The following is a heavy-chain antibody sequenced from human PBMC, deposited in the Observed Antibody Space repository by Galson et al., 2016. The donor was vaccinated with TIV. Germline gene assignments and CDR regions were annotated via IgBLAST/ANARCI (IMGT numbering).Heavy chain of an antibody. CDR2: ISYDGNYK. CDR3: AREDHQYGSGWYSYYYYYGMDS. V-gene: IGHV3-30*04. D-gene: IGHD6-19*01. CDR1: GFTFRSSA. J-gene: IGHJ6*02. Sequence: SLRLSCAASGFTFRSSAMYWVRQAPGKGLQCVAIISYDGNYKYYADSVKGRFTISRDNSKNTLYLQMNGLRPADTALYYCAREDHQYGSGWYSYYYYYGMDSWGQGTTVTVS.